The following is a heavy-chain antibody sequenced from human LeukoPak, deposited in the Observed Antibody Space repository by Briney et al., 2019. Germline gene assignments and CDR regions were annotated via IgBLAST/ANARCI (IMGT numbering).Heavy chain of an antibody. D-gene: IGHD6-13*01. Sequence: GGSLRLSCAASGFTFSSYAMHWVRQAPGKGLEWVAVISYDGSNKYYADSVKGRFTISRDNSKNTLYLQMNSLRAEDTAVYYCARGPGAAAVRYYYYGMDVWGQGTTVTVSS. V-gene: IGHV3-30-3*01. CDR3: ARGPGAAAVRYYYYGMDV. CDR1: GFTFSSYA. CDR2: ISYDGSNK. J-gene: IGHJ6*02.